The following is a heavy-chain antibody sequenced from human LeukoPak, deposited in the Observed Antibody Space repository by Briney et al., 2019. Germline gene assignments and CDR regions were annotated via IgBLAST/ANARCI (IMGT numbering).Heavy chain of an antibody. D-gene: IGHD3-16*01. V-gene: IGHV3-23*01. J-gene: IGHJ4*02. CDR2: ISGSGGST. CDR1: GFTFSSYG. Sequence: GGTLRLSCAASGFTFSSYGMSWVRQAPGKGLEWVSAISGSGGSTYYADSVKGRFTISRDNSKNTLYLQMNSLRAEDTAVYFCAKDRLGGPYFFHYWGQGTLVTVSS. CDR3: AKDRLGGPYFFHY.